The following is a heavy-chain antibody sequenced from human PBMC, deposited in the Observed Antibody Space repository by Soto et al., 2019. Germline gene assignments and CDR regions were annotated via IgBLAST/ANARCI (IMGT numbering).Heavy chain of an antibody. Sequence: GGSLRLSCAGSGFAFRWFGMNWVRQAPGKGLEWVARISNDGSNEYYVDSVKGRFTISRDNSKNTLYLQMDSLRAEDTAVYYCAKGEVRGIIPSYFDYWGLGTLVTVSS. CDR2: ISNDGSNE. CDR3: AKGEVRGIIPSYFDY. J-gene: IGHJ4*02. CDR1: GFAFRWFG. V-gene: IGHV3-30*18. D-gene: IGHD3-10*01.